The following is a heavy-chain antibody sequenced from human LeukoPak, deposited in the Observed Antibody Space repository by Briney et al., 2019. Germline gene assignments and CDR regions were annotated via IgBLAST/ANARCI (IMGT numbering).Heavy chain of an antibody. V-gene: IGHV3-23*01. D-gene: IGHD6-6*01. CDR2: ISISGGTT. Sequence: GGSLRLSCAASGFTFSSYALGWVRQAPGKGLEWVSAISISGGTTYYADSVKGRFTISRDNSKNTLYLQMNSLRADDTAVYYCATGEYSSSSPFDYWGQGTLVTVSS. J-gene: IGHJ4*02. CDR3: ATGEYSSSSPFDY. CDR1: GFTFSSYA.